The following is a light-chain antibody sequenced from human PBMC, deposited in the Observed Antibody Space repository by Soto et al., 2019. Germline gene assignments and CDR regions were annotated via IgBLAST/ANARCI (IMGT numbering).Light chain of an antibody. CDR3: PQANSFPWT. Sequence: DIQMTQSPSYVSASVGDRVTITCRASQVIGSWLAWYQQKPGKAPKLLIYDASSLHSGVPASFSGSGSGTYFTLTISSLQPEDSATYYCPQANSFPWTFGQGTKVEIK. J-gene: IGKJ1*01. CDR2: DAS. V-gene: IGKV1-12*01. CDR1: QVIGSW.